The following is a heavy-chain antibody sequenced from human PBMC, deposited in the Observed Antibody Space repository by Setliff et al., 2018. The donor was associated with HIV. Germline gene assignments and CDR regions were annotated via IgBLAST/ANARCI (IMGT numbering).Heavy chain of an antibody. V-gene: IGHV5-51*01. J-gene: IGHJ6*03. Sequence: GESLKISCKGSGYSFTSYWIVWARQMPGKGLEWMGIIYPGDSDTRYSPSFQGQVTISVDKSISTAYLQWSSLKASDTAMYYCARFAFWGGLPAAIPNYYYYMDVWGKGTTVTVSS. CDR2: IYPGDSDT. D-gene: IGHD2-2*01. CDR1: GYSFTSYW. CDR3: ARFAFWGGLPAAIPNYYYYMDV.